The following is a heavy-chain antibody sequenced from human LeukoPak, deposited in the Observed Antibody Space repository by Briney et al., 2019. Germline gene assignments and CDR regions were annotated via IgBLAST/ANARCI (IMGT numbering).Heavy chain of an antibody. V-gene: IGHV1-2*02. CDR2: INPHSGGT. D-gene: IGHD6-13*01. CDR3: ARDLYSIKRGFDP. CDR1: GYTFTDYY. Sequence: ASVKVSCKASGYTFTDYYLHWVRQAPGQGLEWLGWINPHSGGTNYAQKFQDRVTMTRDTSITTAYMELNRLTSDDTAVYFCARDLYSIKRGFDPWGQGTLVTVSS. J-gene: IGHJ5*02.